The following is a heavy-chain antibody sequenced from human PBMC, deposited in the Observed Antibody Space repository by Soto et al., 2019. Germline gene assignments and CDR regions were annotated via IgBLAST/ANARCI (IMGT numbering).Heavy chain of an antibody. D-gene: IGHD3-22*01. J-gene: IGHJ4*02. V-gene: IGHV4-31*03. CDR1: GGTINSGGYY. CDR2: IYYTGSA. Sequence: SETLSLTCTVSGGTINSGGYYWTWIRQNPGKGLECIGYIYYTGSATYNPSLRSRLTISVDTSKNQFSLRLTSVTAADTAVYYCARLRSSSGFRHFDYWGQGTPVTV. CDR3: ARLRSSSGFRHFDY.